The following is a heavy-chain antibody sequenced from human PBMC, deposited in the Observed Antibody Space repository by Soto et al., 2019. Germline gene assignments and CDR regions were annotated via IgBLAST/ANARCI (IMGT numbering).Heavy chain of an antibody. V-gene: IGHV1-69*01. CDR1: GGTFSSYA. CDR2: IIPIFGTA. Sequence: KASGGTFSSYAISWVRQAPGQGLEWMGGIIPIFGTANYAQKFQGRVTITADESTSTAYMELSSLRSEDTAVYYCARDVGYSSGWYPFWGQGTLVTVSS. CDR3: ARDVGYSSGWYPF. D-gene: IGHD6-19*01. J-gene: IGHJ4*02.